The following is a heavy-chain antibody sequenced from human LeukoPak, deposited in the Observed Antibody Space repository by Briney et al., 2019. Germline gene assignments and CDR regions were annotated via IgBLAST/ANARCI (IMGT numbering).Heavy chain of an antibody. Sequence: PSETLSLTCTVSGGSISSSSYYWGWIRQPPGKGLEWIGSIYYSGSTYYNPSLKGRVTISVDTSKNQFSLKLSSVTAADTAVYYCARGGLGSSGYYYDYWGQGTLVTVSS. CDR1: GGSISSSSYY. J-gene: IGHJ4*02. D-gene: IGHD3-22*01. CDR2: IYYSGST. CDR3: ARGGLGSSGYYYDY. V-gene: IGHV4-39*07.